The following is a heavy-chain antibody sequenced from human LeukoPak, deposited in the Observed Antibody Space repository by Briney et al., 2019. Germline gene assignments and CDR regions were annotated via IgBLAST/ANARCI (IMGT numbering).Heavy chain of an antibody. CDR1: GFIVSSNF. CDR2: INSGGTT. CDR3: ATGRGDY. Sequence: GGSLRLSCAASGFIVSSNFMSWVRQAPGKGLECVSVINSGGTTYYADSVKGLFTISRDDSKNTLYLQMNSLRAEDTAVYYCATGRGDYWGQGTLVTVPS. D-gene: IGHD3-16*01. V-gene: IGHV3-53*01. J-gene: IGHJ4*02.